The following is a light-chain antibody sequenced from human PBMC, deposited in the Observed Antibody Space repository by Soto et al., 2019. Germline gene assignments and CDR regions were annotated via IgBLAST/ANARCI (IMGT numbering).Light chain of an antibody. V-gene: IGLV1-47*01. CDR3: AAWDDSLSGVV. CDR1: SSNIGTNY. Sequence: QSVLTQPPSASGTPGQTVTISSSGSSSNIGTNYVSWYQQLPGTAPKLLIYGNNQWPSGVPDRFSGSRSGTSASLAISGLRSEDEADYYCAAWDDSLSGVVFGGGTKLTVL. J-gene: IGLJ3*02. CDR2: GNN.